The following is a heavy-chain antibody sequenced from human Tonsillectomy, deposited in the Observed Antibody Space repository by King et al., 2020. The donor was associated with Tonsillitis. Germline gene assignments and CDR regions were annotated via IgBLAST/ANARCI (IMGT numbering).Heavy chain of an antibody. CDR2: IFSNDDK. CDR1: GFSLSDDRLG. D-gene: IGHD6-19*01. V-gene: IGHV2-26*01. CDR3: ARIRYGWYLVDY. J-gene: IGHJ4*02. Sequence: VTLQESGPVLVKPTETLTLTCTVSGFSLSDDRLGVSWIRQPPGKALEWLAHIFSNDDKSYSTSLKSRLTISKDTSKSQVVLIMTNMDPVDTATYYCARIRYGWYLVDYWGQGTLVTVSS.